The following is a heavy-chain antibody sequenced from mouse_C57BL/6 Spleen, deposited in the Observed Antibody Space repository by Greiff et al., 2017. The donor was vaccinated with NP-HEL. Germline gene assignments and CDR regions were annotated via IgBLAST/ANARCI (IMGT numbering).Heavy chain of an antibody. D-gene: IGHD2-1*01. J-gene: IGHJ3*01. Sequence: VQLKESGAELVRPGASVKLSCTASGFNIKDDYMHWVKQRPEQGLEWIGWIDPENGDTEYASKFQGKATITADTSTNTVYLQISSLTSEDTAVYNCTRGRYYGFAYWGQGTLVTVSA. CDR3: TRGRYYGFAY. CDR1: GFNIKDDY. CDR2: IDPENGDT. V-gene: IGHV14-4*01.